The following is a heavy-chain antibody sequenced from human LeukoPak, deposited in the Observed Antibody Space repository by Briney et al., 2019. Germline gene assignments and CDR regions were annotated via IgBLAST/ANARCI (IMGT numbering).Heavy chain of an antibody. J-gene: IGHJ4*02. D-gene: IGHD3-16*01. CDR1: GGSISSYY. CDR3: ARHPGGVTTPFDY. V-gene: IGHV4-59*08. CDR2: IYYSGST. Sequence: SETPSLTCTVSGGSISSYYWSWIRQPPGKGLEWIGYIYYSGSTNYNPSLKSRVTISVDTSKNQFSLKLSSVTAADTAVYYCARHPGGVTTPFDYWGQGTLVTVSS.